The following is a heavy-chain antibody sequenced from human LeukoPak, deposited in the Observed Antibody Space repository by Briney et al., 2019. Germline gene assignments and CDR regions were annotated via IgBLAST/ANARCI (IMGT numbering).Heavy chain of an antibody. CDR1: RLTLSSYA. Sequence: GGSLRLSCAPSRLTLSSYAMSWVRQAPGKWLECVSSISGSGGTTYKADSVKGRFTISRDNSKNTLYLQLNSLRAEDTAIYYCAKGAGNFDWSYHDYWGQGTLVTVSS. CDR2: ISGSGGTT. V-gene: IGHV3-23*01. CDR3: AKGAGNFDWSYHDY. J-gene: IGHJ4*02. D-gene: IGHD3-9*01.